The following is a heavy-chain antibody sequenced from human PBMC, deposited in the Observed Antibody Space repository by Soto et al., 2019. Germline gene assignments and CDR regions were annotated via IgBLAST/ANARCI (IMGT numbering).Heavy chain of an antibody. CDR1: GDSLSSYS. J-gene: IGHJ4*02. Sequence: PSETLSLTCTVSGDSLSSYSWSWIRQPPGKGLEWIGNIHYNGNTKYSPSLKSRVTMSVDTSKNHLSLKLIYVTTADTAVYFCAREGNLGRWIQPLDSWGQGTLVTVSS. CDR2: IHYNGNT. CDR3: AREGNLGRWIQPLDS. V-gene: IGHV4-59*01. D-gene: IGHD2-2*03.